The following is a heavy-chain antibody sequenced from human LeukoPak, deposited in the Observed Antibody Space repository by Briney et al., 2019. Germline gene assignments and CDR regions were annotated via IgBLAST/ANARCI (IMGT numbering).Heavy chain of an antibody. J-gene: IGHJ6*02. CDR3: AKVRSRTYYYDSSGYFYYYGMDV. CDR1: GFTFSSYG. Sequence: GGSLRLSCAASGFTFSSYGMHWVRQAPGKGLEWVAVISYDGSNKYYADSVKGRFTISRDNSKNTLYLQMNSLRAEDTAVYYCAKVRSRTYYYDSSGYFYYYGMDVWGQGTTVTVSS. CDR2: ISYDGSNK. V-gene: IGHV3-30*18. D-gene: IGHD3-22*01.